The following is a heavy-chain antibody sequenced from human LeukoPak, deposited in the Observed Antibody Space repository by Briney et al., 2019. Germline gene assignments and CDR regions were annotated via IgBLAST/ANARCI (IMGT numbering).Heavy chain of an antibody. CDR3: VRDNRSYNFDY. D-gene: IGHD1-26*01. J-gene: IGHJ4*02. V-gene: IGHV3-74*01. CDR1: GFTFSRYW. CDR2: IKSDGSST. Sequence: GGSLRLSCAASGFTFSRYWMHWVRQAPGKGLVWVSCIKSDGSSTSTADSAKGRFTISRVNAKNTVYLQMNSLRAEDTAVYYCVRDNRSYNFDYWGQGTLVTVSS.